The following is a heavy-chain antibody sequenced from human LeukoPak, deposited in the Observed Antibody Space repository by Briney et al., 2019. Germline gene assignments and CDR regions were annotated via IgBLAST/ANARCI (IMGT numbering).Heavy chain of an antibody. J-gene: IGHJ3*02. CDR2: ISYDGSNK. CDR1: GFTFSSYA. CDR3: AKDIDPYYYDSSGYSSAFDI. Sequence: PGGSLRLSCAASGFTFSSYAMHWVRQAPGKGLEWVAVISYDGSNKYYADSVKGRFTISRDNAKNSLYLQMNSLRAEDTALYYCAKDIDPYYYDSSGYSSAFDIWGQGTMVTVSS. V-gene: IGHV3-30-3*01. D-gene: IGHD3-22*01.